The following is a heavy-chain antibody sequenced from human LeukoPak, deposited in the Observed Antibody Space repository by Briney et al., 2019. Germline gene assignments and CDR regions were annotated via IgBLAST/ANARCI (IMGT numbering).Heavy chain of an antibody. CDR3: ARDREDIVVVPAAIGASWFDP. CDR2: IIPIFGTA. V-gene: IGHV1-69*05. Sequence: GSSVKVSCKASGGTFSSYAISWVRQAPGQGLEWMGRIIPIFGTANYAQKFQGRVTITTDESTSTAYMELSSLRSEDTAVYYCARDREDIVVVPAAIGASWFDPWGQGTLVTVSS. D-gene: IGHD2-2*02. J-gene: IGHJ5*02. CDR1: GGTFSSYA.